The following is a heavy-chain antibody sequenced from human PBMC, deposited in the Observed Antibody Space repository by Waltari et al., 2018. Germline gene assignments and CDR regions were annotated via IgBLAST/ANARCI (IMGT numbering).Heavy chain of an antibody. V-gene: IGHV4-34*01. CDR2: INHSGST. J-gene: IGHJ4*02. D-gene: IGHD2-2*01. CDR3: ARGPGVSSPAGADY. CDR1: GGSLSGYY. Sequence: QVQLQQWGAGLLKPSETLSLTCAVYGGSLSGYYWSWIRQPPGKGLEWIGEINHSGSTNYNPSLKSRVTISVDTSKNQFSLKLSSVTAADTAVYYWARGPGVSSPAGADYWGQGTLVTVSS.